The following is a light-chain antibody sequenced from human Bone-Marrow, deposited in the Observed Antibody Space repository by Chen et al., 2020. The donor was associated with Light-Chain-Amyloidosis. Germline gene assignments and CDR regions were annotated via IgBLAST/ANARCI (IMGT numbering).Light chain of an antibody. J-gene: IGLJ3*02. CDR3: QVWDRSSDRPV. CDR1: NIGPTS. Sequence: SHVLTQPSSVSVAPAQTATIACGGNNIGPTSVHWYQQTPGQAPLLVVYDDSGRPSGIPERLSGSNSGNTATLTISRVEAGDEADYYCQVWDRSSDRPVFGGGTKLTVL. V-gene: IGLV3-21*02. CDR2: DDS.